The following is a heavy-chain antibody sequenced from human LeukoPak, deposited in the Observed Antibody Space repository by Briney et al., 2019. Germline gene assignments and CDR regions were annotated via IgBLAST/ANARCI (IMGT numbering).Heavy chain of an antibody. CDR2: VNHSGST. CDR1: GGSFSGYY. V-gene: IGHV4-34*01. Sequence: SETLSLTCAVYGGSFSGYYWSWIRQHPGKGLEWIGEVNHSGSTNYNPSLKSRVTISVDTSKNQFSLKLSSVTAADTAVYYCARDTAARDSSGKAAFDIWGQGTMVTVSS. J-gene: IGHJ3*02. D-gene: IGHD3-22*01. CDR3: ARDTAARDSSGKAAFDI.